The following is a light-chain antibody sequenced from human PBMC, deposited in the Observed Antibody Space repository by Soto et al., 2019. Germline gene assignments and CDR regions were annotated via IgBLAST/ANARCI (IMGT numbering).Light chain of an antibody. V-gene: IGLV3-21*04. CDR3: QVWDSSSDHVV. CDR1: KIGSKS. Sequence: SYELTQPPSVSVAPGKTASITCGGKKIGSKSVHWYQQKPGQAPVLVIYYDSDRPSGIPERFSGSNSGNTATLTISRVEAGDEADYYCQVWDSSSDHVVFGGGTKLTVL. CDR2: YDS. J-gene: IGLJ2*01.